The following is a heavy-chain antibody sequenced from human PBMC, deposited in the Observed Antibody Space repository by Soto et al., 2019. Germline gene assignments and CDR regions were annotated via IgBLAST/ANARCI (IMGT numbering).Heavy chain of an antibody. CDR3: AYRPRYYPDSRGHKAGAFET. Sequence: QIPLKEAGPPLVRPPQPLTLTCTFSGFSLRTGGMGVGWIRQPPGTALAWLASIYWNEDKRYSPSLLNRLTNTKDTAKNQVVLTETNMDAVDTGTYYCAYRPRYYPDSRGHKAGAFETWGQGALVTVSP. CDR1: GFSLRTGGMG. J-gene: IGHJ3*02. V-gene: IGHV2-5*01. CDR2: IYWNEDK. D-gene: IGHD3-22*01.